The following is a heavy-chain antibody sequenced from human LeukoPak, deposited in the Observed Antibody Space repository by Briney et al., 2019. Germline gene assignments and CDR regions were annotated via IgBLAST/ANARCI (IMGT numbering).Heavy chain of an antibody. D-gene: IGHD3-10*01. Sequence: PSETLSLTCAVYGGSFSGYFWSWIRQPPGKGLEWIGEINHSGSTNYNPSLKSRVTISVDTSKNQFSLKLSSVTAADTAVYYCAREGSLGNWFDPWGQGTLVTVSS. V-gene: IGHV4-34*01. J-gene: IGHJ5*02. CDR2: INHSGST. CDR3: AREGSLGNWFDP. CDR1: GGSFSGYF.